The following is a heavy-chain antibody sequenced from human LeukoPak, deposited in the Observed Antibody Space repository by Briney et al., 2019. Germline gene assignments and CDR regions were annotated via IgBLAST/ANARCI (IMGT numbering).Heavy chain of an antibody. V-gene: IGHV3-23*01. J-gene: IGHJ6*02. D-gene: IGHD2-15*01. CDR1: GFTFSSYA. CDR2: ISGSGGST. CDR3: ADGECFGGRCPGFYGMDV. Sequence: AGGSLRLSCAASGFTFSSYAMSWVRQAPGKGLEWVSTISGSGGSTYYADSVKGRFTISRDNSQNTLYLQMNSLRAEDTALYYCADGECFGGRCPGFYGMDVWGQGTTVTVSS.